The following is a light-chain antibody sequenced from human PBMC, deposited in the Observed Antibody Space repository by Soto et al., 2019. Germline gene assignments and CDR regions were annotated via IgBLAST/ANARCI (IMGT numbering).Light chain of an antibody. J-gene: IGKJ2*01. CDR2: VAS. CDR1: QSISSY. Sequence: DIQMTQSPSSLSASVGDRVTITCRASQSISSYLNWYQQKPGKAPKFLIYVASTLQSVVPSRFSGSGSETDFTLTITSLQPEDFATYYCQQSYRSPYTFGQGTKLEIK. CDR3: QQSYRSPYT. V-gene: IGKV1-39*01.